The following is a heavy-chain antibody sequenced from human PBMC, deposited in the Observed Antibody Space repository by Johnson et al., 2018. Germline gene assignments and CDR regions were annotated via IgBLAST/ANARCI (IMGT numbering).Heavy chain of an antibody. CDR3: AKDGGRYCSSTSCYPDAFDI. CDR1: GGTFSSYA. CDR2: IIPIFGTA. D-gene: IGHD2-2*01. J-gene: IGHJ3*02. V-gene: IGHV1-69*01. Sequence: QVQLVESGAEVKKPGSSVKVSCKASGGTFSSYAISWVRQAPGQGLEWLGGIIPIFGTANYAQKFHGRVTITAAQSTGTASMELSSLRCEDTAGHYCAKDGGRYCSSTSCYPDAFDIWGQGTMVTVSS.